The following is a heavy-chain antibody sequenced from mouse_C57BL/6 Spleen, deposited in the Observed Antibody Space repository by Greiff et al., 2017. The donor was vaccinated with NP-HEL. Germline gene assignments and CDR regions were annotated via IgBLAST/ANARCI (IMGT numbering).Heavy chain of an antibody. J-gene: IGHJ4*01. V-gene: IGHV1-55*01. CDR1: GYTFTSYW. D-gene: IGHD2-4*01. CDR3: ARSESYDYDGLYAMDY. CDR2: IYPGSGST. Sequence: QVQLQQPGVELVKPGASVKMSCKASGYTFTSYWITWVKQRPGQGLEWIGDIYPGSGSTNYNEKFKSKATLTVDTSSSTAYMQLSSLTSEDSAVYYCARSESYDYDGLYAMDYWGQGTSVTVSS.